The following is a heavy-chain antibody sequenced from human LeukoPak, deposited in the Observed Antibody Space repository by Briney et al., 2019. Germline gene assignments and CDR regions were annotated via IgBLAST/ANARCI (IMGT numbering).Heavy chain of an antibody. CDR2: INPKTGGT. CDR3: AKGHAYFSVDV. D-gene: IGHD2/OR15-2a*01. Sequence: GASVKVSCKASGYTFTSYGISWVRQAPGQGLEWMGWINPKTGGTKYAQEFQVRVTMTRDTSISTAYMELGSLRSDDTAVYYCAKGHAYFSVDVWGQGTMVTVSS. V-gene: IGHV1-2*02. J-gene: IGHJ3*01. CDR1: GYTFTSYG.